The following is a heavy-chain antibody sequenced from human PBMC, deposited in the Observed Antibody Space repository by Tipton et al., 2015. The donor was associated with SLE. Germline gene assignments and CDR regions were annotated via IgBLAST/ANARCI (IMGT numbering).Heavy chain of an antibody. Sequence: TLSLTCAVYGGSFSGYYWSWIRQPPGKGLEWSGEINHSGSTNYNPSLKSRVTISVDTSKNQFSLKLSSVTAADTAVYYCARDYDSSGSLYYMDVWGKGTTVTVSS. J-gene: IGHJ6*03. CDR1: GGSFSGYY. CDR2: INHSGST. CDR3: ARDYDSSGSLYYMDV. D-gene: IGHD3-22*01. V-gene: IGHV4-34*01.